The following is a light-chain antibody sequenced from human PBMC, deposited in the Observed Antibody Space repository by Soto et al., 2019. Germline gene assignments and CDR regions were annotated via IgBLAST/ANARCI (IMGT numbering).Light chain of an antibody. CDR1: SSDVGGYNS. CDR3: SSYTSTNTLI. Sequence: HSALTQPASVSGSPGQSITISCTGTSSDVGGYNSVSWYQQHPDKAPQLKIFDVSNRPSGISDRFSGSKSGNTASLTISGLQAEDEADYYCSSYTSTNTLIFGGGTK. CDR2: DVS. J-gene: IGLJ2*01. V-gene: IGLV2-14*03.